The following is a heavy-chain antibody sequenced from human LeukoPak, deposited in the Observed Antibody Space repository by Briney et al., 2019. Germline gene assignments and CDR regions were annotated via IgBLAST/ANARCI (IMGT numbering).Heavy chain of an antibody. D-gene: IGHD5-24*01. CDR3: ARSRDGYNYMDV. CDR2: IYDSGDMYDSVST. CDR1: GGSISSYY. V-gene: IGHV4-59*01. J-gene: IGHJ6*03. Sequence: PSETLSLTCTVSGGSISSYYWSWIRQSPGKELEWIGNIYDSGDMYDSVSTNCNPSLKSRVTISVDASRNQFSLKLRSATAADTAMYYCARSRDGYNYMDVWGKGTTVTVSS.